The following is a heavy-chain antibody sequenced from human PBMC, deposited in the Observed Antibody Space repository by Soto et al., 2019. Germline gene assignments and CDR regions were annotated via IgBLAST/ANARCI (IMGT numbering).Heavy chain of an antibody. CDR1: GGSISSYY. CDR3: ARSTSSWPKAAFDY. V-gene: IGHV4-59*04. CDR2: IYYSGST. Sequence: PSETLSLTCTVSGGSISSYYWSWIRQPPGKGLEWIGYIYYSGSTYYNPSLKSRVTMSVDTSKNQFSLKLSSVTAVDTAVYYCARSTSSWPKAAFDYWGQGTLVTVSS. J-gene: IGHJ4*02. D-gene: IGHD6-13*01.